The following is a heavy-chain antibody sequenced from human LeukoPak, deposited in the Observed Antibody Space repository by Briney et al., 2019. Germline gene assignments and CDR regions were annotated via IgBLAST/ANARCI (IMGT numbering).Heavy chain of an antibody. J-gene: IGHJ4*02. Sequence: GGSLRLSCAASGFTFDDYGMSWVRQAPGKGLEWVSGINWNGGSTGYADSVKGRFTISRDNAKNSLYLQMNSLRAEDTALYYCAKGDVLRYFDWLFPIDYWGQGPWSPSPQ. D-gene: IGHD3-9*01. CDR3: AKGDVLRYFDWLFPIDY. CDR1: GFTFDDYG. V-gene: IGHV3-20*04. CDR2: INWNGGST.